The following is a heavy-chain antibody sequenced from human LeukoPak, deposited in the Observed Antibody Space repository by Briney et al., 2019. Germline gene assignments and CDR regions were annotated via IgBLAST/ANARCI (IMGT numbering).Heavy chain of an antibody. CDR3: ARGDVWSGYYMYYFDY. Sequence: GGSLRLSCVASEFTFSNYAMHWVRQAPVKGLEWLAVISYDGNNKFYADSVKGRFTISRDNSKNTLYLQMNSQRDEDTAVYYCARGDVWSGYYMYYFDYRGQGTLVTVSS. V-gene: IGHV3-30-3*01. D-gene: IGHD3-3*01. CDR1: EFTFSNYA. J-gene: IGHJ4*02. CDR2: ISYDGNNK.